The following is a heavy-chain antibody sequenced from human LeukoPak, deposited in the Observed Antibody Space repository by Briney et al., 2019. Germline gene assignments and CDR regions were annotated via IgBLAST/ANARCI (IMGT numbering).Heavy chain of an antibody. CDR3: ARVATMVRVPLDALDI. V-gene: IGHV3-48*03. CDR1: GFTFSACE. D-gene: IGHD3-10*01. CDR2: ISRSGSTR. J-gene: IGHJ3*02. Sequence: GGSLRLSCAISGFTFSACELTWVRQAPGKGLEWVSYISRSGSTRYYADSVKGRFTISRDNAKNPLYLQMNSLRAGDTAVYYCARVATMVRVPLDALDIWGQGTMVSVSS.